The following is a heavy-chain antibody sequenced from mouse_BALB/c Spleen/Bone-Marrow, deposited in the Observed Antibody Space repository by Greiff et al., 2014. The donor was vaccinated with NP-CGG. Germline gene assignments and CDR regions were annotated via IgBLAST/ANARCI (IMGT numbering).Heavy chain of an antibody. CDR3: ASPSDGNPFAY. J-gene: IGHJ3*01. V-gene: IGHV1S126*01. D-gene: IGHD2-1*01. CDR2: IDPSDSET. CDR1: GYSFTSYW. Sequence: VQLVESGPQLVRPGASVQISCKASGYSFTSYWMHWVKQRPGQGLEWIGMIDPSDSETRLNQKFKDKATLTVDKSSSTAYMQLSSPTSEDSAVYYCASPSDGNPFAYWGQGTLVTVSA.